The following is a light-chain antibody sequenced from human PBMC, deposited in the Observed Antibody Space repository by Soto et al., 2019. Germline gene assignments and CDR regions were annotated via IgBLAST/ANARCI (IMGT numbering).Light chain of an antibody. CDR1: QSVSSDY. Sequence: IVLTQSPGTLSLSRGERATLSCRASQSVSSDYLAWYQYKPGQGPRLLIYGASSRATGIPDRFSGSGSGTDFTLTISRLEPVDFALYYCQKYGSSFTFGPGTKVDIK. CDR2: GAS. CDR3: QKYGSSFT. J-gene: IGKJ3*01. V-gene: IGKV3-20*01.